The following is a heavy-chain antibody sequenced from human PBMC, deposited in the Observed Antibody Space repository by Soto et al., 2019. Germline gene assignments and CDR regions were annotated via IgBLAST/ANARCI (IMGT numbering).Heavy chain of an antibody. Sequence: GGSLRLSCAASGFTFTRYSMNWVRQAPGKGLEWVSSISSTTNYIYYGDSMKGRFTISRDNAKNSLYLEMNSLRAKDTAVYYCARESEDLTSNFDYWGQGTLVTVSS. J-gene: IGHJ4*02. CDR1: GFTFTRYS. V-gene: IGHV3-21*06. CDR2: ISSTTNYI. CDR3: ARESEDLTSNFDY.